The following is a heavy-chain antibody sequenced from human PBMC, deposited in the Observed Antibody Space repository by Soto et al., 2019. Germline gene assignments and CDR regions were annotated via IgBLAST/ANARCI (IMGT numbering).Heavy chain of an antibody. CDR2: IRNKAYRGTT. V-gene: IGHV3-49*04. CDR3: TRGDMALNDY. CDR1: GFTFGDYA. J-gene: IGHJ4*02. D-gene: IGHD2-15*01. Sequence: GGSLRLSCTASGFTFGDYAMSWVRQAPGKGLEWISFIRNKAYRGTTKYAASVRGSFTISRDDSKSIAYLQMNSLKTEDTAVYYCTRGDMALNDYWGQGTLVTVSS.